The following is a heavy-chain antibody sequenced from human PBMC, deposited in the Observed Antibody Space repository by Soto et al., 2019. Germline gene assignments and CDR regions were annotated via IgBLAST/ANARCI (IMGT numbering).Heavy chain of an antibody. Sequence: SETLSLTGSVSCYSNSDTAYYWGWLRQTPRKGLEYIASVFYSGDPYCNHSLQSRVSMSVDTSKNQLSLQLTYVSATDTAVYSCARRDWKFRGYYFDYGRQGIQVTVSS. J-gene: IGHJ4*02. CDR3: ARRDWKFRGYYFDY. CDR2: VFYSGDP. CDR1: CYSNSDTAYY. D-gene: IGHD1-1*01. V-gene: IGHV4-39*01.